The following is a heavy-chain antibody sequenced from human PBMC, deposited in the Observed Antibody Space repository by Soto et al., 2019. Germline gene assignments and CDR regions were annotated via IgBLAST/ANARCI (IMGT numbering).Heavy chain of an antibody. CDR1: GYTLSSNG. J-gene: IGHJ4*02. Sequence: QVQLVQSGAEVKKPGASVKVSCKASGYTLSSNGVSWVRQAPGQGLEWMGWISTFNGNAHYAQKFQGRVTMTTDTSTNTAYMELTSLSSDDTAVYYCARLHGYGSGWYDYWGQGTLVTVSS. D-gene: IGHD6-19*01. CDR2: ISTFNGNA. CDR3: ARLHGYGSGWYDY. V-gene: IGHV1-18*04.